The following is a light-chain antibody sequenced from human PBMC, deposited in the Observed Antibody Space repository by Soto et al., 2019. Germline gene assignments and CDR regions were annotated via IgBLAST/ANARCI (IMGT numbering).Light chain of an antibody. V-gene: IGLV1-51*01. Sequence: QSVLTQPPSVSAAPGQKVTISCSGFSSNIGNNYVSWYQQVPGTAPKLLIYENNKRPSGIPDRFSGSKSGTSATLDITGLQTGDEADYYCGTWHSSLSAGVYGGGTKVTVL. CDR3: GTWHSSLSAGV. CDR2: ENN. CDR1: SSNIGNNY. J-gene: IGLJ2*01.